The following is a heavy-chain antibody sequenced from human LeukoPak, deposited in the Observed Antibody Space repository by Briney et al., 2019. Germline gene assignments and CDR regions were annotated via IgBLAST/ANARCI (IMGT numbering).Heavy chain of an antibody. CDR2: INPNSGGT. D-gene: IGHD5-18*01. CDR3: ARDTLTAMVNSPDY. CDR1: GYTFTGYY. J-gene: IGHJ4*02. Sequence: GASVKVSCKASGYTFTGYYMHWVRQAPGQGLEWMGRINPNSGGTNYAQKFQGRVTMTRDTSISTAYMELSRLRSDDTAVYYCARDTLTAMVNSPDYWGQGTLVTVSS. V-gene: IGHV1-2*06.